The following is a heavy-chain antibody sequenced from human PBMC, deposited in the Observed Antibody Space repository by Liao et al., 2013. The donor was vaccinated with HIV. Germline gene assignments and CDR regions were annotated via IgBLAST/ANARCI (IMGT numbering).Heavy chain of an antibody. CDR1: DGSFTTSY. D-gene: IGHD4-23*01. CDR2: INHSGST. Sequence: QVQLQQWGAGLLKPSETLSLTCGVLDGSFTTSYWSWIRQAPGKGLEWIGEINHSGSTKYNPSLKSRVTMSVDTSENHVSLKVNSVTAADTAVYYCARALLRWYPPGAFEIWGQGTMVTVSS. J-gene: IGHJ3*02. CDR3: ARALLRWYPPGAFEI. V-gene: IGHV4-34*01.